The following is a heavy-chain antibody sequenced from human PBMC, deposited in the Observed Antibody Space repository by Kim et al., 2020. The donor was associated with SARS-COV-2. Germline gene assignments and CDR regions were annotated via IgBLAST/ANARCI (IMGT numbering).Heavy chain of an antibody. CDR2: MNPNSGNT. J-gene: IGHJ2*01. V-gene: IGHV1-8*01. CDR3: ARALRARGHSGGLFSRCWYLDL. CDR1: GYTFTNYD. D-gene: IGHD3-10*01. Sequence: ASVKVSCRTSGYTFTNYDINWVRQAAGQGLEWMGWMNPNSGNTGYAQKSQGRVTMTRDTSESVAYMELSSLRSDDTAVYYCARALRARGHSGGLFSRCWYLDLWGRGTLLTLSS.